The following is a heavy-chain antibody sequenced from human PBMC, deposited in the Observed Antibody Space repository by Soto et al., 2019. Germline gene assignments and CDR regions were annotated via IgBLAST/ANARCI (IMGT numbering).Heavy chain of an antibody. V-gene: IGHV4-34*01. CDR2: INHSGST. CDR3: AREKRGYSGYGTQIGGRGLDY. Sequence: SETLSLTCAVYGGSFSGYYWSWIRQPPGKGLEWIGEINHSGSTNYNPSLKSRVTISVDTSKNQFSLKLSSVTAADTAVYYCAREKRGYSGYGTQIGGRGLDYWGQGTLVTVSS. D-gene: IGHD5-12*01. J-gene: IGHJ4*02. CDR1: GGSFSGYY.